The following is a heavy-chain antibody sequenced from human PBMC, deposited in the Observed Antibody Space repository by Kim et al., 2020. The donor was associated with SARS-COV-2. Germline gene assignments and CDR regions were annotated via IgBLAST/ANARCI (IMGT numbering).Heavy chain of an antibody. CDR2: ISSDGSSE. D-gene: IGHD3-22*01. V-gene: IGHV3-30*18. Sequence: GGSLRLSCAASGFTFSSYGMHWVRQAPGKGLEWVAVISSDGSSENYADSVKGRFTIFRDNSKNTLYLQMKSLRAEDTALYYCAKETMIVVSYYFDYWGQG. CDR1: GFTFSSYG. CDR3: AKETMIVVSYYFDY. J-gene: IGHJ4*02.